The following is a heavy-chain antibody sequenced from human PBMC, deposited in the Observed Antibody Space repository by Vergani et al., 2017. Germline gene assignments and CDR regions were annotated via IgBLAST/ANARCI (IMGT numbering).Heavy chain of an antibody. CDR1: GFTFSSYE. V-gene: IGHV3-48*03. D-gene: IGHD4-23*01. Sequence: EVQLVESGGGLVQPGGSLRLSCAASGFTFSSYEMNWVRQAPGKGLEWVSYISSSGSTIYYADSVKGRFTISRDNAKNSLYLQMNSLRAEDMAVYDCARAQPYGGRGGYWGQGTLVTVSS. CDR3: ARAQPYGGRGGY. J-gene: IGHJ4*02. CDR2: ISSSGSTI.